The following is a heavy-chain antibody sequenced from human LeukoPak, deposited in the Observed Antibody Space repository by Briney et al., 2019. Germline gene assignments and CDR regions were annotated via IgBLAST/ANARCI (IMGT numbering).Heavy chain of an antibody. CDR2: IYYSGST. CDR3: ARGRVMIRKRPWFDP. V-gene: IGHV4-39*01. Sequence: SETLSLTCTVSGGSISSSSYYWGWIRQPPGKGLEWIGSIYYSGSTYYNPSLKSRVTISVDTSKNQFSLKLSSVTAADTAVYYCARGRVMIRKRPWFDPWGQGTLVTVSS. D-gene: IGHD2-21*01. CDR1: GGSISSSSYY. J-gene: IGHJ5*02.